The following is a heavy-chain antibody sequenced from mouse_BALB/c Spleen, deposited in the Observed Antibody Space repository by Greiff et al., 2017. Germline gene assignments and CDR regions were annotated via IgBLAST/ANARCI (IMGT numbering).Heavy chain of an antibody. CDR1: GYTFTSYT. Sequence: QVQLQQSGAELARPGASVKMSCKASGYTFTSYTMHWVKQRPGQGLEWIGYINPSSGYTNYNQKFKDKATLTADKSSSTAYMQLSSLTSEDSAVYYCNVEHYAWFAYWGQGTLVTVSA. CDR3: NVEHYAWFAY. CDR2: INPSSGYT. D-gene: IGHD1-2*01. V-gene: IGHV1-4*01. J-gene: IGHJ3*01.